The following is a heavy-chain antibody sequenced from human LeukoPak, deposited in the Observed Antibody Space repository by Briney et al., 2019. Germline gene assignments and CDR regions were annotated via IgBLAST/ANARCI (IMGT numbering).Heavy chain of an antibody. J-gene: IGHJ6*03. V-gene: IGHV4-39*01. Sequence: PSETLSLTCTASGGSISSSSYYWGCIRQPPGKGLEWIGSIYYSGSTYYNPSLKSRVTISVDTSKNQFSLKLSSVTAADTAVYYCARIGYDNKIRHNLYYYYYMGVWGKGTTVTISS. D-gene: IGHD3-22*01. CDR3: ARIGYDNKIRHNLYYYYYMGV. CDR2: IYYSGST. CDR1: GGSISSSSYY.